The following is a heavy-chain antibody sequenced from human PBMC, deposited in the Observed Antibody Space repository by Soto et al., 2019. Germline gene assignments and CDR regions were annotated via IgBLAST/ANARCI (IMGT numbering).Heavy chain of an antibody. J-gene: IGHJ4*02. Sequence: SETLSLTCTVSGASISSSYWSWIRQPPGKGLEWIGYIYNSGSTTYNPSLKSRVTISVDTSKNQFSLKLTSVTAADTAVYYCAREKITGLFDYWGQGTLVTVSS. D-gene: IGHD1-20*01. CDR3: AREKITGLFDY. CDR2: IYNSGST. V-gene: IGHV4-59*12. CDR1: GASISSSY.